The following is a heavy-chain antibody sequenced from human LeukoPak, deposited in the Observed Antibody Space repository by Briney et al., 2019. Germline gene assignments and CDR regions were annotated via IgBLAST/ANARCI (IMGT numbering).Heavy chain of an antibody. Sequence: GASVKVSCKASGYTFTSYDINWVRQATGQGLEWMGWMNPNSGNTGYAQKFQGRVTITRNTSISTAYMELSSLRSEDTAVYYCARESVPAVAARRGLNYWGQGTLVTVSS. J-gene: IGHJ4*02. CDR3: ARESVPAVAARRGLNY. CDR2: MNPNSGNT. CDR1: GYTFTSYD. V-gene: IGHV1-8*01. D-gene: IGHD6-6*01.